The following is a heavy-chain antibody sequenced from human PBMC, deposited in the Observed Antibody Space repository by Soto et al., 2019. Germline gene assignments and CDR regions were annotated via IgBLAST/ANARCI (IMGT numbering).Heavy chain of an antibody. Sequence: GESLKISCKGSGYSFTSYWISWVRQMPGKGLEWMGRIDPSDSYTNYSPSFQGHVTISADKSISTAYLQWSSLKASDTAMYYCARRLAARHYYYGMDVWGQGTTVTVSS. CDR1: GYSFTSYW. V-gene: IGHV5-10-1*01. D-gene: IGHD6-6*01. CDR3: ARRLAARHYYYGMDV. J-gene: IGHJ6*02. CDR2: IDPSDSYT.